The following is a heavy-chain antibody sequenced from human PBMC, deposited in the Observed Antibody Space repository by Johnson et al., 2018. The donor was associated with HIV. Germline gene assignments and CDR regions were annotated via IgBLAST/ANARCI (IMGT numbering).Heavy chain of an antibody. V-gene: IGHV3-66*01. J-gene: IGHJ3*02. D-gene: IGHD2-21*02. Sequence: EQLVESGGGLVQSGGSLRLSCEASGFTVSSNYMSWVRQAPGKGLEWVSVIYSGGSAFYADSVKGRFIISRDNSKNTLYLQMNSLRVDDTAMYFCARRIIFCGGDCYSDGVDIWGQGTMVTVSS. CDR2: IYSGGSA. CDR1: GFTVSSNY. CDR3: ARRIIFCGGDCYSDGVDI.